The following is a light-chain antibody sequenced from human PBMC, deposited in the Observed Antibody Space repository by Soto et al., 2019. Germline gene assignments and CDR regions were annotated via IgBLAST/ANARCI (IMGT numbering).Light chain of an antibody. CDR3: SSYTSSSTFYV. J-gene: IGLJ1*01. CDR1: SSDVGANNL. CDR2: EDS. Sequence: QSVLTQPASVSASPGQSITISCSGSSSDVGANNLVSWYQQSPGKVPRLLIYEDSRRPTGISHRFSGPKSGDTASLTISGLRAEDEADYYCSSYTSSSTFYVFGTGTKVTVL. V-gene: IGLV2-14*02.